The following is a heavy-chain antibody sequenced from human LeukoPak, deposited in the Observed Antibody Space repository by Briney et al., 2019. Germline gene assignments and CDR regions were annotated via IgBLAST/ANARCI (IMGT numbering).Heavy chain of an antibody. CDR2: ISGSGGST. J-gene: IGHJ6*03. CDR3: AEWVPDGYNYPSSFQSFLYYYYYMDV. CDR1: GFTFSSYA. V-gene: IGHV3-23*01. D-gene: IGHD5-24*01. Sequence: GGSLRLSCAASGFTFSSYAMSWVRQAPGKGLEWVSAISGSGGSTYYADSVKGRFTISRDNSKNTLYLQMNSLRAEDTAVYYCAEWVPDGYNYPSSFQSFLYYYYYMDVWGKGTTVTVSS.